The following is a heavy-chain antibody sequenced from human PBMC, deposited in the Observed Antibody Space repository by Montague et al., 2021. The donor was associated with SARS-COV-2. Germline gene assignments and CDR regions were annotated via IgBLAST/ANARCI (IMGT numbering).Heavy chain of an antibody. J-gene: IGHJ6*02. Sequence: SETLSLTCAVSGGSISSSNWCSWVRPPPGKGLEWIGEIYHSGSTNFNPSLKSRVTISVDKSKNQFSLKLSSVTAADTAVYYCSRGHLGVVPATLGLGVYYYYGLDVWGQGTTVTVAS. D-gene: IGHD2-2*01. CDR2: IYHSGST. CDR1: GGSISSSNW. V-gene: IGHV4-4*02. CDR3: SRGHLGVVPATLGLGVYYYYGLDV.